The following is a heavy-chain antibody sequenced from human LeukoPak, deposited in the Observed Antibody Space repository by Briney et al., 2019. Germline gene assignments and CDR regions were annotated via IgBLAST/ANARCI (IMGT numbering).Heavy chain of an antibody. Sequence: SGGSLRHSCAASGFTFSSYAMHWVRQAPGKGLEWVAVISYDGSNKYYADSVKGRFTISRDNSKNTLYLQMNSLRAEDTAVYYCARGGAQSPPYYDFWSGHFDYWGQGTLVTVSS. D-gene: IGHD3-3*01. J-gene: IGHJ4*02. CDR3: ARGGAQSPPYYDFWSGHFDY. V-gene: IGHV3-30*04. CDR2: ISYDGSNK. CDR1: GFTFSSYA.